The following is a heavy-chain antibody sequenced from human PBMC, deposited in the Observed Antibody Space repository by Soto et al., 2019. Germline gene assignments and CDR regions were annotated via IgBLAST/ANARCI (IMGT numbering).Heavy chain of an antibody. CDR1: GYSISSGYY. J-gene: IGHJ5*02. Sequence: SETLSLTCPVSGYSISSGYYWGWIRQPPRKGLEWIASISHHGSTYYNPSLKSRVTISLDTSKNQVSLKLSSVTAADTAVYYCAKDPYRFDPWGQGTLVTVSS. V-gene: IGHV4-38-2*02. CDR2: ISHHGST. CDR3: AKDPYRFDP. D-gene: IGHD2-21*01.